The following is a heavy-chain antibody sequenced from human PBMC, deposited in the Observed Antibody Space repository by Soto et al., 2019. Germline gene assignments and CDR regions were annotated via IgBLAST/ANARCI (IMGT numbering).Heavy chain of an antibody. CDR3: KKQKGDSRIYNGMDV. CDR1: GGSLSGYF. J-gene: IGHJ6*02. D-gene: IGHD2-21*02. V-gene: IGHV4-34*01. Sequence: SETLSLTCAVYGGSLSGYFWNWIRQPPGKGLEWIGEINHGGSTKYNPSLKSRVSISVDTSKNQFYLWLTSVTAADTAVYYCKKQKGDSRIYNGMDVWGQGTIVTVSS. CDR2: INHGGST.